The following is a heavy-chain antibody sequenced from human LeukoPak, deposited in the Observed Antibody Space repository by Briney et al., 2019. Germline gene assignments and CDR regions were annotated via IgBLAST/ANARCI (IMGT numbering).Heavy chain of an antibody. V-gene: IGHV4-59*01. CDR1: GDSISSNY. Sequence: SETLSLTCTVSGDSISSNYWSWIRQPRGKGVEGIGYIYYSGSPSYNPSLTSRVIISVDTSNNQFSLKLSSVTAADTAVYYCARLTLYSYGNLDYWGQGALVTVSS. CDR3: ARLTLYSYGNLDY. J-gene: IGHJ4*02. CDR2: IYYSGSP. D-gene: IGHD5-18*01.